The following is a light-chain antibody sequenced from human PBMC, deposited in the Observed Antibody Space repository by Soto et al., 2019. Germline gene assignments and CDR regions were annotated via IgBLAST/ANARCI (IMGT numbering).Light chain of an antibody. CDR1: SXDVGLYDY. CDR3: SSYTSDSSYV. Sequence: QSVLTQPASVSGSPGQSITICCTGTSXDVGLYDYVSWYQQHPGKAPQLMIYAVSNRPSGVSNRFSASKSGNTASLFISGLQAEDEADYYCSSYTSDSSYVFGSGTKVTVL. J-gene: IGLJ1*01. V-gene: IGLV2-14*01. CDR2: AVS.